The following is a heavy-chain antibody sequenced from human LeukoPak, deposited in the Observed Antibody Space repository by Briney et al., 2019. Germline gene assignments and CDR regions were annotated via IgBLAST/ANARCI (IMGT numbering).Heavy chain of an antibody. CDR2: ISWNSGSI. CDR1: GFTFDDYA. V-gene: IGHV3-9*03. Sequence: GRSLRLSCAASGFTFDDYAMHWVRQAPGKGLEWVSGISWNSGSIGYADSVKGRFTISRDNAKNSLYLQMNSLRAEDMALYYCAKDKAAAGPADAFDIWGQGTMVTVSS. D-gene: IGHD6-13*01. CDR3: AKDKAAAGPADAFDI. J-gene: IGHJ3*02.